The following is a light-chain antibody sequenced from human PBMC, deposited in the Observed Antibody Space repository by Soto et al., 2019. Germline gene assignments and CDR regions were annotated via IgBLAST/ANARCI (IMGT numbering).Light chain of an antibody. J-gene: IGKJ1*01. CDR1: QSVSSN. CDR3: QQYTNWRT. V-gene: IGKV3-15*01. CDR2: DAS. Sequence: EIVLTQSPGTLSLSPGERATLSCRASQSVSSNLAWYQQKPGQAPRLLIYDASTRATGIPARFSGSGSGTEFTLTITSLQSEDFAVYYCQQYTNWRTFGQGTKVDI.